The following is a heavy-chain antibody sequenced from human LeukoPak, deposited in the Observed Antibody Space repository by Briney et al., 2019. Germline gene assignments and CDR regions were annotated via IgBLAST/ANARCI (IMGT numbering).Heavy chain of an antibody. V-gene: IGHV4-59*01. Sequence: SETLSLTCTVFGCPISSYYWSWIRQPPGKGLEWIGYVSYRGDTNYNPSLKSRVTISVDTSKNQFSLKLTSVTATDTAVYYYARPYSSNWYDAFHIWGQGTMVTVSS. CDR2: VSYRGDT. J-gene: IGHJ3*02. CDR3: ARPYSSNWYDAFHI. D-gene: IGHD6-13*01. CDR1: GCPISSYY.